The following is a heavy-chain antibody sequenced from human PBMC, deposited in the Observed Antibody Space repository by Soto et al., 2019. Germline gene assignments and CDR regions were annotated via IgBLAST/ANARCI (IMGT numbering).Heavy chain of an antibody. Sequence: TLSLTCTVSGGSISSGGYYWSWIRQHPGKGLEWIGYIYYSGNTYYNPSLKSRVTISVHTSKSQFSLELSSVTAADTAVYYCARIPYYYDSSGYYDHDAFDIWGQGTMVTVSS. CDR1: GGSISSGGYY. V-gene: IGHV4-31*03. CDR3: ARIPYYYDSSGYYDHDAFDI. CDR2: IYYSGNT. J-gene: IGHJ3*02. D-gene: IGHD3-22*01.